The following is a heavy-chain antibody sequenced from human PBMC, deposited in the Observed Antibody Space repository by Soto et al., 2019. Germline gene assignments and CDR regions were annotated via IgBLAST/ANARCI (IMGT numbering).Heavy chain of an antibody. CDR1: GGTFSSYA. D-gene: IGHD2-2*01. Sequence: SVKVSCKASGGTFSSYAISWVRQAPGQGLEWMGGIIPIFGTANYAQKFQGRVTNTADESTSTAYMELSSLRSEDTAVYYCARVTRGCSSTSCYPGWFDPCGQGTLVTVSS. J-gene: IGHJ5*02. V-gene: IGHV1-69*13. CDR2: IIPIFGTA. CDR3: ARVTRGCSSTSCYPGWFDP.